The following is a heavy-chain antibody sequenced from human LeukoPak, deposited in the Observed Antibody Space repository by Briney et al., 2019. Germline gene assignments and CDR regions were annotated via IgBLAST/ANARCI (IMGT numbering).Heavy chain of an antibody. D-gene: IGHD3-22*01. CDR2: INSDGINT. J-gene: IGHJ5*02. Sequence: GGSLRLSCATSGFTFTTFWMHWVRQAPGKGLVWVSRINSDGINTSYADSVKGRFTISRDNAKNTLNLQMNSLRAEDTAVYYCARDLGQYYDTSDNWFDPWGQGTLVTVSS. V-gene: IGHV3-74*01. CDR1: GFTFTTFW. CDR3: ARDLGQYYDTSDNWFDP.